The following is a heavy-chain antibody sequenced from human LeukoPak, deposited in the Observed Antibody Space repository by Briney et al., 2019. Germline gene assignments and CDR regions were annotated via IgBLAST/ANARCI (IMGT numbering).Heavy chain of an antibody. CDR2: IYHSGST. Sequence: SETLSLTCTVSGYSISSGYYWGWIRQPPGKGLEWIGSIYHSGSTYYSPSLKSRVTISVDTSKNQFSLKLSSVTAADTAVYYCAREVASAIDAFDIWGQGTMVTVSS. D-gene: IGHD2-15*01. J-gene: IGHJ3*02. CDR3: AREVASAIDAFDI. V-gene: IGHV4-38-2*02. CDR1: GYSISSGYY.